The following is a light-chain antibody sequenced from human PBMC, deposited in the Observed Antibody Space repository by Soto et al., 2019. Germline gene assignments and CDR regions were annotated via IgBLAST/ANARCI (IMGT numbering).Light chain of an antibody. CDR1: QGIGDT. CDR2: DTS. CDR3: QQSYSTPRT. J-gene: IGKJ1*01. Sequence: EVVMTQSPATPSVSPGEGVTLSCRANQGIGDTLAWYQHKPGQTPRLIIYDTSTRATGVPSRFSGSGSGTDFTLTISSLQPEDFATYYCQQSYSTPRTFGQGTKVDIK. V-gene: IGKV3-15*01.